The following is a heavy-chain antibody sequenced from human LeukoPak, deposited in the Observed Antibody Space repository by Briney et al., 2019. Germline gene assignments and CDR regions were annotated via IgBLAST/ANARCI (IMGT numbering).Heavy chain of an antibody. J-gene: IGHJ4*02. Sequence: ASVKVSCKVSGYTLTELSMHWVRQAPGKGLEWMGGFDPEDGETIYAQKFQGRVTMTEGTSTDTAYMALSSLRSEDTAVYYCATWYYYGSGSYYKIDYWGQGTLVTVSS. V-gene: IGHV1-24*01. CDR3: ATWYYYGSGSYYKIDY. D-gene: IGHD3-10*01. CDR2: FDPEDGET. CDR1: GYTLTELS.